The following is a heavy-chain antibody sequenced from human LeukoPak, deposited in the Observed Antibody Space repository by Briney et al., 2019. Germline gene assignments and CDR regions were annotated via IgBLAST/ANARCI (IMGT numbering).Heavy chain of an antibody. D-gene: IGHD3-9*01. J-gene: IGHJ4*02. CDR3: ARWNGNVLTGYYLDY. V-gene: IGHV3-30*03. CDR2: IPHDAINT. CDR1: GFTFSGYG. Sequence: GGSLRLSCASCGFTFSGYGMHWVRQAPSKGLEWVAVIPHDAINTYYADSVKGRFSISRDYSKNTLYLQMSSLRPEDTAVYSCARWNGNVLTGYYLDYWGQGTLVTVSS.